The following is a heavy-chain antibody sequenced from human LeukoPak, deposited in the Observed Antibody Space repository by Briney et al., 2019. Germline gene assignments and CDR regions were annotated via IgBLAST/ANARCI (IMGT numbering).Heavy chain of an antibody. CDR3: TRSGRGGAFDI. V-gene: IGHV3-74*01. CDR2: IYSDGGRT. J-gene: IGHJ3*02. CDR1: GFTFNSYW. D-gene: IGHD1-26*01. Sequence: PGRSLRLSCAASGFTFNSYWMHWVRQAPGKGLVWVSRIYSDGGRTDYADSVKGRFTISGENAKNTLYLQMNSLRDEDTAVYYCTRSGRGGAFDIWGQGTRVTVSS.